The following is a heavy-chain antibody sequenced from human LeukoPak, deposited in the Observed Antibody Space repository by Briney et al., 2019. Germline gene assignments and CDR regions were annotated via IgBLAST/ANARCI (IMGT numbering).Heavy chain of an antibody. J-gene: IGHJ4*02. Sequence: SETLSLTCTVSGGSISSSSYYWGWIRQPPGKGLEWIGSIYYSGSTYYNPSLKSRVTISVDTSKNQFSLTLSSVTAADTAVYYCAIAVAGNYFDYWGQGTLVTVSS. CDR3: AIAVAGNYFDY. CDR1: GGSISSSSYY. CDR2: IYYSGST. D-gene: IGHD6-19*01. V-gene: IGHV4-39*01.